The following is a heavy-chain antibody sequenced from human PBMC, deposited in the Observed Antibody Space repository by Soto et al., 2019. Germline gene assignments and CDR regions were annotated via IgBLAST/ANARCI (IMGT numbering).Heavy chain of an antibody. CDR2: LGIGGDT. CDR1: GFTLSNHD. CDR3: ARGPGYPRYYNGMDV. J-gene: IGHJ6*02. D-gene: IGHD3-9*01. V-gene: IGHV3-13*01. Sequence: GGSLRLSCAASGFTLSNHDMYWVRQVTGKGLEWVSALGIGGDTYYPVSVKGRFTISRQNAKNSVFLQMNNLRAGDTAVYYCARGPGYPRYYNGMDVWGQGTTVSVS.